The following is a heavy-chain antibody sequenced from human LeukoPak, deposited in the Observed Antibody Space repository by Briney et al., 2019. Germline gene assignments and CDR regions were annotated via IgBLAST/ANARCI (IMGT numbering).Heavy chain of an antibody. D-gene: IGHD6-19*01. V-gene: IGHV1-69*05. CDR1: GGTFISYA. Sequence: SVKVSCKASGGTFISYAISWVRQAPGQGLEWMGRIIPIFGTANYAQKFQGRVTITTDESTSTAYMELSSLRSEDTAVYYCARDSSGFNSGGWFDPRGQGTLVTVSS. J-gene: IGHJ5*02. CDR3: ARDSSGFNSGGWFDP. CDR2: IIPIFGTA.